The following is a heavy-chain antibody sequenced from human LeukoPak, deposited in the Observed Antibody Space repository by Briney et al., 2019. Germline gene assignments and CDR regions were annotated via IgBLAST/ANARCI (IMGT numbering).Heavy chain of an antibody. CDR2: ISYDGSNK. V-gene: IGHV3-30*18. Sequence: PGGSLRLSCAASGFTFSSYGMHWVRQAPGKGLEWVAVISYDGSNKHYADSVKGRFTISRDNSKNTLYLQMNSLRAEDTAVYYCAKDYGDYGNWFDPWGQGTLVTVSS. J-gene: IGHJ5*02. D-gene: IGHD4-17*01. CDR3: AKDYGDYGNWFDP. CDR1: GFTFSSYG.